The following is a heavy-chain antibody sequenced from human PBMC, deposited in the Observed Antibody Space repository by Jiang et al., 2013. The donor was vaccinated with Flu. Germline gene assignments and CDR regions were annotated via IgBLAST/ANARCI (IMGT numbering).Heavy chain of an antibody. V-gene: IGHV4-30-4*08. J-gene: IGHJ4*02. CDR3: ARASIFGDDHSSSWYYPFDY. D-gene: IGHD6-13*01. Sequence: GSISSGDYYWSWIRQPPRKGLEWIGYIYTSGSTNYNPSLKSRVTISVDTSKNQXSLKLSSVTAADTAVYYCARASIFGDDHSSSWYYPFDYWGQGTLVTVSS. CDR2: IYTSGST. CDR1: GSISSGDYY.